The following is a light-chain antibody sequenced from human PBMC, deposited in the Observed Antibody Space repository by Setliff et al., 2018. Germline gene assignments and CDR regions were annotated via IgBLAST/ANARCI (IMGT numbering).Light chain of an antibody. CDR1: SSDVGAYDL. CDR3: SAYTSSSTYV. Sequence: SVLTQPASVSGSPGQSITIPCSGTSSDVGAYDLVSWYKQHPGKAPKLIISDVSNRPSGVSNRFSGSKSGNTASLTISGLQAEDEADYYCSAYTSSSTYVFGTGTKVTV. J-gene: IGLJ1*01. CDR2: DVS. V-gene: IGLV2-14*03.